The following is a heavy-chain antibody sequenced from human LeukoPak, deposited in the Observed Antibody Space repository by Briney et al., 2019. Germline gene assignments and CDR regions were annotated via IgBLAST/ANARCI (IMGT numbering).Heavy chain of an antibody. J-gene: IGHJ5*02. V-gene: IGHV4-39*07. CDR3: GAMVGINWFDP. D-gene: IGHD5-18*01. CDR1: GGSISSSSYY. Sequence: SETLSLTCTVSGGSISSSSYYWGWIRQPPGKGLEWIGSIYYSGSTYYNPSLKSRVTISVDTSENQFSLKLSSVTAADTAVYYCGAMVGINWFDPWGQGTLVTVSS. CDR2: IYYSGST.